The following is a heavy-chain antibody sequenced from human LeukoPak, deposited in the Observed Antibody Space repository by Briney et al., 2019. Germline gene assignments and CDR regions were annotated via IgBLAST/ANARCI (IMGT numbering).Heavy chain of an antibody. CDR2: VYNRGRA. Sequence: SETLSLTCTVSGGSISRSSYAWDWIRQPPGKGLEWIGSVYNRGRAYYNPSLKRRVSLSVDTTNNLFSLNLTSVTAADTAVYYCTRDDGWFDPWGQGTLVTVPS. CDR3: TRDDGWFDP. CDR1: GGSISRSSYA. J-gene: IGHJ5*02. V-gene: IGHV4-39*07.